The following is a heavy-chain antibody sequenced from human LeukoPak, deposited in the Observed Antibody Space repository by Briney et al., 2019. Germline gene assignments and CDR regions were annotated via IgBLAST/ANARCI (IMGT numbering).Heavy chain of an antibody. CDR2: INHSGST. CDR3: ARIGGSYRASDDSFDY. D-gene: IGHD1-26*01. Sequence: PSETLSLTCAVYGGSFSGYYWSWIRQPPGKGLEWIGEINHSGSTNYNPSLKSRVTLSVDTSKNQFSLKLSSVTAADTAVYYCARIGGSYRASDDSFDYWGQGTLVTVSS. CDR1: GGSFSGYY. V-gene: IGHV4-34*01. J-gene: IGHJ4*02.